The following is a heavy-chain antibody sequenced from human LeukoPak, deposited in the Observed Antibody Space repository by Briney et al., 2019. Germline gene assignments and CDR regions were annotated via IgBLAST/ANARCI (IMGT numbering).Heavy chain of an antibody. CDR1: GYTYTGYY. D-gene: IGHD2-21*02. CDR3: AQSRTYCGCDCYSLAFDI. Sequence: ASVPVSLKATGYTYTGYYLHWVRPPPGQGLEWMGCIHQQSGGTNKPQKFQDRLIINRDTPIRTASMEPSKQTSDETAVYYLAQSRTYCGCDCYSLAFDIWGQGAMVTVSS. CDR2: IHQQSGGT. V-gene: IGHV1-2*02. J-gene: IGHJ3*02.